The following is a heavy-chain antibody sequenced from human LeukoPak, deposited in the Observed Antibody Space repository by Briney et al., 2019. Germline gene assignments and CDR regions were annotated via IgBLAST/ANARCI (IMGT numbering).Heavy chain of an antibody. D-gene: IGHD3-22*01. Sequence: PAGSLRLSCAASGFTFARYSMNWVRQAPGKGLEWVSSISSSSSNIYYADSVTGRFTISRDNAKNSLYLQMNSLRAEDTAVYYCVRAVEYYYDSSGYAVDYWGQGTLVTVSS. J-gene: IGHJ4*02. CDR3: VRAVEYYYDSSGYAVDY. CDR2: ISSSSSNI. CDR1: GFTFARYS. V-gene: IGHV3-21*01.